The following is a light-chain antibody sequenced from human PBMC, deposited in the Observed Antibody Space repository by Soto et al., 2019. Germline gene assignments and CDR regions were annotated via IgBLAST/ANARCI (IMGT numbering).Light chain of an antibody. CDR1: QTVNNY. V-gene: IGKV3-11*01. J-gene: IGKJ2*01. CDR2: DAS. Sequence: EIVLTQSPVTLSLSPGERATLSCRASQTVNNYLAWYQQKPGQAPRLLIYDASNRATGIPARFSGSGSGTDFTLTISSLVPEDFAVYYCQQRSNWYTFGQGNKLEIK. CDR3: QQRSNWYT.